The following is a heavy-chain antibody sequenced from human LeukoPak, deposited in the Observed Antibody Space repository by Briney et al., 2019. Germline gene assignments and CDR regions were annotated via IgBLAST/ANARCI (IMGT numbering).Heavy chain of an antibody. CDR3: ARGSGSSSWFEDSEDWFDP. D-gene: IGHD6-13*01. CDR2: INPSGGST. Sequence: VASVKVSCKASGYTFTSYYMHWVRQAPGQGLEWMGIINPSGGSTSYAQKFQGRVTMTWDMSTSTVYMELSSLRSEDTAVYYCARGSGSSSWFEDSEDWFDPWGQGTLVTVSS. V-gene: IGHV1-46*01. CDR1: GYTFTSYY. J-gene: IGHJ5*02.